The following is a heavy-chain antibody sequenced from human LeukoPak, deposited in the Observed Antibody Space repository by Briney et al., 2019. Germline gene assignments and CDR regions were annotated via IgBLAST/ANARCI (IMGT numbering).Heavy chain of an antibody. Sequence: SETLSLTCTVSGGSISSYYWSWIRQPPGKGLEWIGYIYYSGSTNYNPSLKSRVTISVDTSKNQFSLKLSSVTAADTAVYYCARSSSSWEIDAFDIWGQGTMVTVSS. CDR2: IYYSGST. CDR3: ARSSSSWEIDAFDI. D-gene: IGHD6-13*01. J-gene: IGHJ3*02. CDR1: GGSISSYY. V-gene: IGHV4-59*01.